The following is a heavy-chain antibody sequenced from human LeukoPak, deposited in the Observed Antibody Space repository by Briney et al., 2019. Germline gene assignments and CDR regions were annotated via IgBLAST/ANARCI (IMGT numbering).Heavy chain of an antibody. CDR3: ARGLGDSSGYYFSDN. CDR1: GGTFSTSA. Sequence: SVKVSCKTSGGTFSTSAISWVRRAPGQGLEWMGGIIPIFGTGNYAQKFQGRVTITADEFTSTAYMELSRLTSEDTAVYYCARGLGDSSGYYFSDNWGQGTLVTVSS. CDR2: IIPIFGTG. V-gene: IGHV1-69*01. J-gene: IGHJ4*02. D-gene: IGHD3-22*01.